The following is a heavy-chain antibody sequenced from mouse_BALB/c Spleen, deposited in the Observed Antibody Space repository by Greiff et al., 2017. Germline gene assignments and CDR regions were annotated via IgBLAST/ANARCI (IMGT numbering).Heavy chain of an antibody. Sequence: QVQLQQSGPELVKPGASVKISCKASGYTFTSYDINWVKQRPGQGLEWIGWIYPGDGSTKYNEKFKGKATLTADKSSSTAYMQLSSLTSENSAVYFCARSGVTTVVASYWYFDVWGAGTTVTVSS. CDR3: ARSGVTTVVASYWYFDV. V-gene: IGHV1S56*01. CDR2: IYPGDGST. D-gene: IGHD1-1*01. J-gene: IGHJ1*01. CDR1: GYTFTSYD.